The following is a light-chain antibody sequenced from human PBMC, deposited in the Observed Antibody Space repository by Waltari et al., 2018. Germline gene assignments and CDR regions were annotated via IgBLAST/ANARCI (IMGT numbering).Light chain of an antibody. J-gene: IGLJ2*01. CDR2: VNS. Sequence: QSVLTQPPSVSGAPGQRVTISRTGSSSNIRAGSDVHWYQQLPGTAPKLLIYVNSNRPSGVPDRFSGSKSGTSASLAITGLQAEDEADYYCQSYDSSLSGGVFGGGTKLTVL. V-gene: IGLV1-40*01. CDR1: SSNIRAGSD. CDR3: QSYDSSLSGGV.